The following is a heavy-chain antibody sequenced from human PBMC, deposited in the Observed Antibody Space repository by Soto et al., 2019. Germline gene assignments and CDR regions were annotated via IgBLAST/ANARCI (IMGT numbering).Heavy chain of an antibody. Sequence: QVQLVQSGAEVKKPGASVKVSCKASGYTFTSYGISWVRQAPGQGLEWMGWISAYNGNTKYAQKLQVRLTMTTDTTTSTAYMKLTRLRSDDTAVCYCARHSGSYHGGYWGQGTLVTVSS. CDR3: ARHSGSYHGGY. D-gene: IGHD1-26*01. CDR2: ISAYNGNT. V-gene: IGHV1-18*01. J-gene: IGHJ4*02. CDR1: GYTFTSYG.